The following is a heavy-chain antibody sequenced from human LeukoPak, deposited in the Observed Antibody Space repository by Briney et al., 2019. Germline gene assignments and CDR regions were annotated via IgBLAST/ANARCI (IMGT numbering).Heavy chain of an antibody. CDR1: GFTFNDYW. CDR2: INQDGSEK. V-gene: IGHV3-7*01. D-gene: IGHD5-18*01. CDR3: AKGRTQLWLDDVFDI. Sequence: PGGSLRLSCAASGFTFNDYWMSWVRQAPGKGLEWVVNINQDGSEKYYVDSMRGRFTSSRDNAKNSLYLQMNSLSTEDTAVYYCAKGRTQLWLDDVFDIWGQGTMVTVSS. J-gene: IGHJ3*02.